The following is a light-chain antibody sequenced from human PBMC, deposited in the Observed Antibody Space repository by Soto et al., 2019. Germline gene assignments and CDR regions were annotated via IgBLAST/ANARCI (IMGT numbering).Light chain of an antibody. CDR2: GNS. Sequence: QSVLTQPPSVSGAPGQRVTISCTGSSSNIGAGYDVHWYQQLPGTAPKLLIYGNSNRPSGVPDRFSGSKSGTSASLAITGLRAEGEADYACQSYGSSLSGWVVGGGTQLTVL. J-gene: IGLJ3*02. CDR1: SSNIGAGYD. CDR3: QSYGSSLSGWV. V-gene: IGLV1-40*01.